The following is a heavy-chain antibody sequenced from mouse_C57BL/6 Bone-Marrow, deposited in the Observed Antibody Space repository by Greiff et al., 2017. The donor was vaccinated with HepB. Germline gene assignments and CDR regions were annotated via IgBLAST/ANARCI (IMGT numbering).Heavy chain of an antibody. J-gene: IGHJ4*01. D-gene: IGHD2-2*01. V-gene: IGHV5-4*01. CDR2: ISDGGSYT. CDR3: ARGDGYDDYAMDY. Sequence: EVQGVESGGGLVKPGGSLKLSCAASGFTFSSYAMSWVRQTPEKRLEWVATISDGGSYTYYPDNVKGRFTISRDNAKNNLYLQMSHLKSEDTAMYYCARGDGYDDYAMDYWGQGTSVTVSS. CDR1: GFTFSSYA.